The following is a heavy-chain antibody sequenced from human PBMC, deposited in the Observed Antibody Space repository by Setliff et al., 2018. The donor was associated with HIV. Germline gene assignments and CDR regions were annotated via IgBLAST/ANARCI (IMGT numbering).Heavy chain of an antibody. CDR2: IITDNGKT. Sequence: ASVKVSCKASGYTFASYGITWVRQAPGQGLEWMGWIITDNGKTNYGQKFQRRVAMTTDTSTSSAYMELKRLRSDDTAIYYCAREGGHYTKKTSNFWSSYYTSYGMDVWGQGTTFTISS. CDR1: GYTFASYG. D-gene: IGHD3-3*01. J-gene: IGHJ6*01. V-gene: IGHV1-18*01. CDR3: AREGGHYTKKTSNFWSSYYTSYGMDV.